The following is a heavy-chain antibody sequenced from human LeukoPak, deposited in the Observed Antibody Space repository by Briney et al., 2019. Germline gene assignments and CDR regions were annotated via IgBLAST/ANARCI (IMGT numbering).Heavy chain of an antibody. CDR2: ISDSGNTI. V-gene: IGHV3-11*01. CDR3: ARSTLPGRSGRTEFFQH. D-gene: IGHD6-19*01. Sequence: GGSLRLSCAASGFTFSNYYMTWIRQAPGKGLQWISFISDSGNTIYYAASVEGRFIISRDNAKNSLYLQMHSLRAEDTAMYYCARSTLPGRSGRTEFFQHWGQGTLVTVSS. J-gene: IGHJ1*01. CDR1: GFTFSNYY.